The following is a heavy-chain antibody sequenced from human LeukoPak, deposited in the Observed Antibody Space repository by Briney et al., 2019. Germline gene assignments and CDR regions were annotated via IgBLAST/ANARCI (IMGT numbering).Heavy chain of an antibody. V-gene: IGHV4-4*02. CDR1: GDSFTSSNW. CDR2: VYHSGST. J-gene: IGHJ4*02. Sequence: PSGALSLTCAVSGDSFTSSNWWSWVRQPPGKGLEWIGDVYHSGSTNYNPSLKSRVTISVDKSKNQFSLKLSSVTAADTAVYYCARDLAPHYSSSSYWGQGTLVTVSS. D-gene: IGHD6-13*01. CDR3: ARDLAPHYSSSSY.